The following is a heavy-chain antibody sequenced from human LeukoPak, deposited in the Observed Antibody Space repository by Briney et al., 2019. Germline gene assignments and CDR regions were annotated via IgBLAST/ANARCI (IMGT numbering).Heavy chain of an antibody. CDR3: ARHRRKGSSSWYFESAHYYYMDV. V-gene: IGHV5-51*01. CDR2: IYPGDSDT. CDR1: GYSFTSYW. J-gene: IGHJ6*03. Sequence: GESLKISCKGSGYSFTSYWIGWVRQMPGKGLEWMGIIYPGDSDTRYSPSFQGQVTISADKSISTAYLQWSSLKASDTAMYYCARHRRKGSSSWYFESAHYYYMDVWGKGTTVTVSS. D-gene: IGHD6-13*01.